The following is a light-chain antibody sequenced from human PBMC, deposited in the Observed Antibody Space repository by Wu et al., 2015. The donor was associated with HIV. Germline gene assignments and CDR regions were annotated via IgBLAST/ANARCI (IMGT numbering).Light chain of an antibody. CDR3: QQYNKWPRT. CDR2: AAS. J-gene: IGKJ1*01. Sequence: DILLTQSPGTLSLSPGERATLSCRASQSVTSNYLAWYQQKPGQAPRLLIYAASNRATGIPARFSGSRSGTEFTLTISSLQSEDFAVYYCQQYNKWPRTFGQGT. V-gene: IGKV3D-15*01. CDR1: QSVTSN.